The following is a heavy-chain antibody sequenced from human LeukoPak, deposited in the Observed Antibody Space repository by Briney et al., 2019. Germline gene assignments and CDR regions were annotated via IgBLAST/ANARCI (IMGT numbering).Heavy chain of an antibody. Sequence: SVRVSCRASGGTFSSYAISWVRQAPGQGLEWMGRIIPILGIANYAQKFQGRVTITADKSTSTAYMELSSLRSEDTAVYYCARNYYGLRANYYDSSGGSMDVWGQGTTVTVSS. CDR2: IIPILGIA. D-gene: IGHD3-22*01. CDR1: GGTFSSYA. V-gene: IGHV1-69*04. CDR3: ARNYYGLRANYYDSSGGSMDV. J-gene: IGHJ6*02.